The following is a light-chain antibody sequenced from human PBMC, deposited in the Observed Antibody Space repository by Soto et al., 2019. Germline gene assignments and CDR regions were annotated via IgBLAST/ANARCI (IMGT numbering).Light chain of an antibody. Sequence: DIQMTQSPSSLSASVGDRVTITCRASQSISSYFNWYQQKPGKAPKLLIYAASSLQSGVPSRFSGRGSGTDFTLTISSLQPEDFATYYCQQSYSTPPTFGQGTEVEIK. CDR3: QQSYSTPPT. J-gene: IGKJ1*01. V-gene: IGKV1-39*01. CDR1: QSISSY. CDR2: AAS.